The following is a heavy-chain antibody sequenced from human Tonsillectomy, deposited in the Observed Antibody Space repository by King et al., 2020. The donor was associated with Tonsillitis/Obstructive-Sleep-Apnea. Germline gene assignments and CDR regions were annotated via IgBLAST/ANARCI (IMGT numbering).Heavy chain of an antibody. D-gene: IGHD2-2*01. CDR1: GYTFTGYY. CDR2: MNPDTGGA. J-gene: IGHJ1*01. CDR3: ATLNCSSDSCYGKVDY. Sequence: VQLVESGAEVKKPGASVNVSCTASGYTFTGYYMHWVRQAPGHGLEWMGRMNPDTGGATLSEKFQDRVTMTRDRSTSTAFMELSRLTSDDTAVYYCATLNCSSDSCYGKVDYWGQGTLVIVSS. V-gene: IGHV1-2*06.